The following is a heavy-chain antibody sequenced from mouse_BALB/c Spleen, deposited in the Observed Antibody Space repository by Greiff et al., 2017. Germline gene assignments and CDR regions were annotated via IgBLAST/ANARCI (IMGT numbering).Heavy chain of an antibody. V-gene: IGHV1-5*01. Sequence: EVQLQQSGTVLARPGASVKMSCKASGYSFTSYWMHWVKQRPGQGLEWIGAIYPGNSDTSYNQKFKGKAKLTAVTSASTAYMELSSLTNEDSAVYYCTRSGGSSPYWYFDVWGAGTTVTVSS. CDR1: GYSFTSYW. CDR2: IYPGNSDT. CDR3: TRSGGSSPYWYFDV. D-gene: IGHD1-1*01. J-gene: IGHJ1*01.